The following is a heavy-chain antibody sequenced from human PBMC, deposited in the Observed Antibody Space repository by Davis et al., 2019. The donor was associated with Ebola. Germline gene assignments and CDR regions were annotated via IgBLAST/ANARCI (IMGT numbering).Heavy chain of an antibody. J-gene: IGHJ4*02. CDR1: GGSISSGDYY. CDR3: ARDSSSWFDY. Sequence: PSETLSLTCTVSGGSISSGDYYWSWIRQPPGKGLEWIGYIYNSGSTYYTPSLKSRVTISLDTSKNQLSLKLSSVTAADTAVYYCARDSSSWFDYWGQGTLVTVSS. V-gene: IGHV4-30-4*08. CDR2: IYNSGST. D-gene: IGHD6-13*01.